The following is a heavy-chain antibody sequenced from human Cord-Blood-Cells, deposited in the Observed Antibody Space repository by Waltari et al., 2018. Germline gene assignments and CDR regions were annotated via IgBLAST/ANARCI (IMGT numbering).Heavy chain of an antibody. D-gene: IGHD3-3*01. Sequence: QLQLQESGPGLVKPSETLSLTCTVSGGSISSISYYWGWIRQPPGTGLEWIGSSYYSGRTYYNPSLKSRVTISVDTSKNHFSLKLSSVTAADTAVYYCARGRIFGVVIEGWFDPWGQGTLVTVSS. CDR3: ARGRIFGVVIEGWFDP. J-gene: IGHJ5*02. V-gene: IGHV4-39*01. CDR2: SYYSGRT. CDR1: GGSISSISYY.